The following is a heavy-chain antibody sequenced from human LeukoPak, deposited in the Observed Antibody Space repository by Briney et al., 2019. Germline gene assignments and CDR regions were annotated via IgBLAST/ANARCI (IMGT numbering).Heavy chain of an antibody. CDR2: IRNDGSNN. D-gene: IGHD5-12*01. CDR3: AKPPGLRRLDP. Sequence: GGSLRLSCAASGFTFSHHGMHWVRQAPGKGLEWVAFIRNDGSNNYYADSVKGRFTISRVNSKNNVYLQMYSLRVEDTAVYYCAKPPGLRRLDPWGQGTLVTVSS. CDR1: GFTFSHHG. J-gene: IGHJ5*02. V-gene: IGHV3-30*02.